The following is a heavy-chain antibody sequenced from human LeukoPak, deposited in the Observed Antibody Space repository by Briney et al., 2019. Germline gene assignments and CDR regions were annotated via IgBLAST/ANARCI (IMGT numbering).Heavy chain of an antibody. CDR2: ISSSSSYI. CDR3: SRDPRLNDY. J-gene: IGHJ4*02. V-gene: IGHV3-21*04. Sequence: GGPLGLSFAAPGFTFISYTITWAAKPPGRGLEWVSSISSSSSYIYYADSVKGRFTISRDNAKNSLYLQMNSLRVEDTAVYYCSRDPRLNDYWGQGTLVTVSS. CDR1: GFTFISYT.